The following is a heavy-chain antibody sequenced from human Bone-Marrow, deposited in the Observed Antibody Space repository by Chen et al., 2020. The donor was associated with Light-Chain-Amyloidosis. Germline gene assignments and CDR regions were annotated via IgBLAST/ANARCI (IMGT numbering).Heavy chain of an antibody. D-gene: IGHD5-12*01. CDR2: IYLDESDA. Sequence: EVQLEQSGPEVKKPGESLKISCKGSGYTFPNYWIGWVRQMPGKGLEWLGVIYLDESDARYRPSFEGQVTISADKSITTAYLQWRSLKASDTAMYYCARRRDGYNFDYWGQGTLVTVSS. J-gene: IGHJ4*02. V-gene: IGHV5-51*01. CDR1: GYTFPNYW. CDR3: ARRRDGYNFDY.